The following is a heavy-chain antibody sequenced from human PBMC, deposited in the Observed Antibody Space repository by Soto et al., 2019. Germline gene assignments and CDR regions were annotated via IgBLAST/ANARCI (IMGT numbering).Heavy chain of an antibody. J-gene: IGHJ6*03. CDR2: IKSKTDGGTT. CDR1: GFTFSNAW. CDR3: TTDPRYCSSTSCYTPIYYYYYMDV. V-gene: IGHV3-15*01. Sequence: GGSLRLSCAASGFTFSNAWMSWVRQAPGKGLEWVGRIKSKTDGGTTDYAAPVKGRFTISRDDSKNTLYLQMNSLKTEDTAVYYCTTDPRYCSSTSCYTPIYYYYYMDVWGKGTTVPVSS. D-gene: IGHD2-2*02.